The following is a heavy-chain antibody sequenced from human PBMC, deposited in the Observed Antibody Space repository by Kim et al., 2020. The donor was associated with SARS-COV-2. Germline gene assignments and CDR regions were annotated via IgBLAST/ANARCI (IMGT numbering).Heavy chain of an antibody. D-gene: IGHD3-3*01. CDR1: GFTFSSYS. CDR2: ISSSSSTI. CDR3: ATFDSGYYSGGLDSNY. V-gene: IGHV3-48*02. Sequence: GGSLRLSCAASGFTFSSYSMNWVRQAPGKGLEWVSYISSSSSTIYYADSVKGRFTISRDNAKNSLYLQMNSLRDEDTAVYYCATFDSGYYSGGLDSNYWGQGTLVTVSS. J-gene: IGHJ4*02.